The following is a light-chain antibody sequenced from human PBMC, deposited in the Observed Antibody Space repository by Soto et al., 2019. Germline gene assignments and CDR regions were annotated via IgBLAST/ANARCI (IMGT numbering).Light chain of an antibody. J-gene: IGLJ2*01. CDR2: EVS. CDR3: SSYTASTDVV. Sequence: QSALTQPASLSGSPGQSVTISCSGTTSDFVNYNYVSWYQHHPGKAPQLILYEVSNRPSGVSSRFSGSKSGNTASLTISGLQAEDEAYYYCSSYTASTDVVFGGGTKLTV. V-gene: IGLV2-14*01. CDR1: TSDFVNYNY.